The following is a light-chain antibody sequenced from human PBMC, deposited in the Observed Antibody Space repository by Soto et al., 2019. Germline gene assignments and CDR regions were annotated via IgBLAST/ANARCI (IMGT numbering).Light chain of an antibody. CDR1: QSVSNW. J-gene: IGKJ4*01. V-gene: IGKV1-5*03. CDR3: QQYDTYSRT. CDR2: EGS. Sequence: DIQMTQSPSALSASVEDRVTITCRASQSVSNWLAWYRQKPGEAPKLLIYEGSTLERGVPSRFSGSGSGTEFTLTISSLPPDFFAKFSCQQYDTYSRTFGQGTKVEVK.